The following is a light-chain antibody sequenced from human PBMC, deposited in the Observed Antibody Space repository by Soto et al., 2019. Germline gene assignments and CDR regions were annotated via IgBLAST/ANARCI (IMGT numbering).Light chain of an antibody. J-gene: IGLJ3*02. CDR3: ATWDDSLNGWV. CDR2: TNN. Sequence: QSVLTQPPSASGTPGQRVIISCSGSKSNVGSNAVSWYHHLPGTAPKFLMHTNNQRPSGVPDRISGSKSDTSASLAISGLQSEDEGDYYCATWDDSLNGWVFGGGTKLTVL. V-gene: IGLV1-44*01. CDR1: KSNVGSNA.